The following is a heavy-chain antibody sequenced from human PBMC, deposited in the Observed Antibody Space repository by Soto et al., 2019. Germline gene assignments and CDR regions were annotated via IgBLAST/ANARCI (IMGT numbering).Heavy chain of an antibody. V-gene: IGHV3-21*01. CDR1: GFTFSHYT. CDR3: ARDAARISMARGYPAFAGFDP. CDR2: ISSSSSFT. D-gene: IGHD3-10*01. J-gene: IGHJ5*02. Sequence: GGSLRLSCAASGFTFSHYTVNWVRQAPGKGLEWVSSISSSSSFTYYADSVKGRFTISRDNAKNSLFLQMNSLRAEDTAVYYCARDAARISMARGYPAFAGFDPWGQGTLVTV.